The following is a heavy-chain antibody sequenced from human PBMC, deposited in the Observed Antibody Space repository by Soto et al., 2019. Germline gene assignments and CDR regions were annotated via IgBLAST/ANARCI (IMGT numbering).Heavy chain of an antibody. CDR1: GGTFSSYA. Sequence: SVKVSCKASGGTFSSYAISWVRQAPGQGLEWMGGIIPIFGTANYAQKFQGRVTITADESTSTAYMELSSLRSEDTAVYYCARANPSPTWFDPWGQGTLVTVYS. D-gene: IGHD7-27*01. J-gene: IGHJ5*02. V-gene: IGHV1-69*13. CDR3: ARANPSPTWFDP. CDR2: IIPIFGTA.